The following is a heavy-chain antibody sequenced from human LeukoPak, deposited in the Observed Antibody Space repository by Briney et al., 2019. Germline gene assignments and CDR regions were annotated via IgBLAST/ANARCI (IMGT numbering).Heavy chain of an antibody. CDR2: ISGGGGST. D-gene: IGHD2-2*01. Sequence: GGSLRLSCAASGFTFTSYSMNWVRQAPGKELEWVSTISGGGGSTYYADSVKGRFTISRDNSKNTLYLQMNSLRAEDTAVYYCAKGGLSTSCYSWGQGTLVTVSS. J-gene: IGHJ4*02. CDR3: AKGGLSTSCYS. CDR1: GFTFTSYS. V-gene: IGHV3-23*01.